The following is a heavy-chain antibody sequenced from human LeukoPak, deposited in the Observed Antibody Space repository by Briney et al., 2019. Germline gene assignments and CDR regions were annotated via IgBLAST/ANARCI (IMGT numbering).Heavy chain of an antibody. CDR2: IRYDGSNK. CDR3: AKDRNVVVVAATADY. Sequence: GGSLRFSCAASGFTFSSYGMHWVRQAPGKGLEWVAFIRYDGSNKYYADSVKGRFTISRDNSKNTLYLQMNSLRAEDTAVYYCAKDRNVVVVAATADYWGQGTLVTVSS. D-gene: IGHD2-15*01. J-gene: IGHJ4*02. V-gene: IGHV3-30*02. CDR1: GFTFSSYG.